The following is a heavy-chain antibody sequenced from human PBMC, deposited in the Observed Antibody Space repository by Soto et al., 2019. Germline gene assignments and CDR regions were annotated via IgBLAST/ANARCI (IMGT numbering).Heavy chain of an antibody. CDR3: ATKLSIAAAGTPNLAYYFDY. CDR1: GFTFSSYG. J-gene: IGHJ4*02. D-gene: IGHD6-13*01. Sequence: GGSLRLSCAASGFTFSSYGMHWVRQAPGKGLEWVAVISYDGSNKYYADSVKGRFTISRDNSKNTLYLQMNSLRAEDTAVYYCATKLSIAAAGTPNLAYYFDYWGQGTLVTVSS. V-gene: IGHV3-30*03. CDR2: ISYDGSNK.